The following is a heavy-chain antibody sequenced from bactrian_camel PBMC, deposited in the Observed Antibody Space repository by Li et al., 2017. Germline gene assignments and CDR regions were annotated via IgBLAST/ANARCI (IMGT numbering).Heavy chain of an antibody. CDR2: IKSCSDGST. Sequence: VQLVESGGGSVQDGGSLRLSCTVSGFTFDVSDMGWFRQAPGNECELVSKIKSCSDGSTYYHDSVKGRFTISLDNDKNTVYLQMNCLKPEDTAMYYCAAGWGHCDLQTDFQAWGQGTQVTVS. CDR1: GFTFDVSD. CDR3: AAGWGHCDLQTDFQA. J-gene: IGHJ6*01. D-gene: IGHD3*01. V-gene: IGHV3S66*01.